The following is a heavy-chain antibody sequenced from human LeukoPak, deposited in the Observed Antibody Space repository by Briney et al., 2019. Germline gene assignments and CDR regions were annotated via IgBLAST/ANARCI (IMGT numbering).Heavy chain of an antibody. CDR2: ISGSGGST. CDR3: AKDREQLEHLFDY. D-gene: IGHD6-6*01. V-gene: IGHV3-23*01. Sequence: PGRSLRLSCAASGFTFSSYAMSWVRQAPGKGLEWVSAISGSGGSTYYADSVKGRFTISRDNSKNTLYLQMNSLRAEDTAVYYCAKDREQLEHLFDYWGQGTLVTVSS. J-gene: IGHJ4*02. CDR1: GFTFSSYA.